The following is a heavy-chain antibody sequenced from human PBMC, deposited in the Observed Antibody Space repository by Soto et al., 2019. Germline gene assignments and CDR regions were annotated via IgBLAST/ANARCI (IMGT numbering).Heavy chain of an antibody. CDR1: GGPISSGNYY. CDR3: ARARAGHNYFDF. CDR2: IYHSGSN. V-gene: IGHV4-31*03. Sequence: PSETLSLTCTVSGGPISSGNYYWSWIRQHPGKGLEWIGCIYHSGSNYYNPSLRSRVTLSVDTSKNQFSLKLSSVTAADTAVYYCARARAGHNYFDFWGQGTLVTVSS. D-gene: IGHD6-13*01. J-gene: IGHJ4*02.